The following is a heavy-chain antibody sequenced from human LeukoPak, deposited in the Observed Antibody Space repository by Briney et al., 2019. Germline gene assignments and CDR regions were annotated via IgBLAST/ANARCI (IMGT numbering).Heavy chain of an antibody. Sequence: ASVKVSCKASGYTFTGYYMHWVRQAPGQGLEWMGWINTNTGNPTYAQGFTGRFVFSLDTSVSTAYLQISSLKAEDSAVYYCARVGEDDYGVYWGQGTLVTVSS. CDR1: GYTFTGYY. J-gene: IGHJ4*02. D-gene: IGHD4-17*01. CDR3: ARVGEDDYGVY. V-gene: IGHV7-4-1*02. CDR2: INTNTGNP.